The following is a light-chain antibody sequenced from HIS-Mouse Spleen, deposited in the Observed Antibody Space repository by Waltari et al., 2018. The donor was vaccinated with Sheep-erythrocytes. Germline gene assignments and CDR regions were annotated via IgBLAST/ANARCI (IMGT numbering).Light chain of an antibody. V-gene: IGLV3-1*01. CDR2: QVR. CDR1: KLGDKY. Sequence: SYELTQPPSVSVSPGPTASLTCSGDKLGDKYASGYPQKPGQSPVLVIYQVRKRPTAIPERFSGSNSGNTATLTSSGAQAMDEADYYCQAWDSSTAWNVVFGGGTKLTVL. J-gene: IGLJ2*01. CDR3: QAWDSSTAWNVV.